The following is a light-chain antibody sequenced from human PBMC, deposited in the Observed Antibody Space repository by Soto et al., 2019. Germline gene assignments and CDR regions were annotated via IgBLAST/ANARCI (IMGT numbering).Light chain of an antibody. J-gene: IGLJ1*01. V-gene: IGLV2-8*01. CDR3: SSYAGSLYV. Sequence: QSVLTQPPSASGSPGQSVTISCTGTSSYVGGYNYVSWYQQHPVNAPKLMIYEVSKRPSGVTDRFSGSKSGNTASLTVSGLHAEDEADYYCSSYAGSLYVFGSGNKVTVL. CDR2: EVS. CDR1: SSYVGGYNY.